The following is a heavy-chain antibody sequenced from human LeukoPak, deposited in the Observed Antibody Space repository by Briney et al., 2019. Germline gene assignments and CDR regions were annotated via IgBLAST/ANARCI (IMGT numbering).Heavy chain of an antibody. J-gene: IGHJ4*02. CDR3: ARDAARYYYDSSGLDY. D-gene: IGHD3-22*01. CDR1: GGSFSGYY. CDR2: VYYSGST. V-gene: IGHV4-30-4*08. Sequence: SETLFLTCAVYGGSFSGYYWSWIRQPPGKGLEWIGYVYYSGSTYYNPSLKSRVTISVDTSKNQFSLKLSSVTAADTAVYYCARDAARYYYDSSGLDYWGQGTLVTVSS.